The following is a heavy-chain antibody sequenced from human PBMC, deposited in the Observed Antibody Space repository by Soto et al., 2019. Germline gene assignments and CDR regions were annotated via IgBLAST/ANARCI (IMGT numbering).Heavy chain of an antibody. CDR3: VISYGSYWYFDL. CDR1: GGTFSSYT. V-gene: IGHV1-69*02. J-gene: IGHJ2*01. Sequence: QVQLVQSGAEVKKPGSSVKVSCKASGGTFSSYTISWVRQAPGQGLEWMGRIIPILGIANYAQKFQGRVTITADKSTSTAYMELSSLRSEDTAVYYCVISYGSYWYFDLWGRGTLVTVSS. CDR2: IIPILGIA. D-gene: IGHD3-10*01.